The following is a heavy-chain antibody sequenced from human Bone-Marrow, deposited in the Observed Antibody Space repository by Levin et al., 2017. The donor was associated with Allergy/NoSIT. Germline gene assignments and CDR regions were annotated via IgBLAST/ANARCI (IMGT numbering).Heavy chain of an antibody. Sequence: PGGSLRLSCAASGFTFSSYGMHWVRQAPGKGLEWVAVISYDGSNKYYADSVKGRFTISRDNSKNTLYLQMNSLRAEDTAVYYCAKDQGWLVLYYYYGMDVWGQGTTVTVSS. CDR2: ISYDGSNK. CDR3: AKDQGWLVLYYYYGMDV. V-gene: IGHV3-30*18. J-gene: IGHJ6*02. D-gene: IGHD6-19*01. CDR1: GFTFSSYG.